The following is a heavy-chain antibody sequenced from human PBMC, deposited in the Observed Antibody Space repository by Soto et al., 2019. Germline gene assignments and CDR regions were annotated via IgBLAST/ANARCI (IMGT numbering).Heavy chain of an antibody. Sequence: SETLSLTCAVSGDSISSSGYSRNWIRQPPGKGLEWIGYIYQSGGASYNPSLKSRVTMSVDGSKNHFSLQLNSVTAADMAVYYCARGRLLPAVNFDYWGQGTLVTVSS. CDR2: IYQSGGA. CDR1: GDSISSSGYS. D-gene: IGHD2-2*01. V-gene: IGHV4-30-2*01. CDR3: ARGRLLPAVNFDY. J-gene: IGHJ4*02.